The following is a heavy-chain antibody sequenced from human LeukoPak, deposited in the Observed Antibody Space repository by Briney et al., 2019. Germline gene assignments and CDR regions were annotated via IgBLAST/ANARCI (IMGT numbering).Heavy chain of an antibody. CDR2: ISGSGGST. CDR1: GFTFSSYA. V-gene: IGHV3-23*01. J-gene: IGHJ4*02. CDR3: ARGKHPRSLDY. Sequence: GGSLRLSCAASGFTFSSYAMGWVRQAPGKGLEWVSAISGSGGSTYYADSVKGRFTISRDNSKNTLYLQMNSLRAEDTAVYYCARGKHPRSLDYWGQGTLVTVSS. D-gene: IGHD5-24*01.